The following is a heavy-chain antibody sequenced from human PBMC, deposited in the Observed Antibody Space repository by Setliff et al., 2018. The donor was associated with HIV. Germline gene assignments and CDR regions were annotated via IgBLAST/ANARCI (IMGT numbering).Heavy chain of an antibody. Sequence: GASVKVSCKLSGYTLTELSIHWVRQAPGKGLEWMANFDPEDGETFYAQKFQGRLTMTEDTSTDTAYMELSSLRSDDTAMYYCASAGLMIARPFYYYMDVWGTGTTVTVSS. J-gene: IGHJ6*03. D-gene: IGHD3-22*01. CDR1: GYTLTELS. V-gene: IGHV1-24*01. CDR2: FDPEDGET. CDR3: ASAGLMIARPFYYYMDV.